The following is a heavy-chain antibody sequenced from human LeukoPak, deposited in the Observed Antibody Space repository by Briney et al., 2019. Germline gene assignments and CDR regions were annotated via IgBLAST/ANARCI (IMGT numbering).Heavy chain of an antibody. CDR3: ARQYYGFDP. V-gene: IGHV4-39*01. D-gene: IGHD3-10*01. J-gene: IGHJ5*02. CDR1: GGSISSSSYY. Sequence: PSETLSLTCTVSGGSISSSSYYWGWIRQPPGKGLEWIGSFYYSGSTNYDPSLKSRVTISVDMSKNQFSLKLSSVTAADTAVYYCARQYYGFDPWGQGTLVTVSS. CDR2: FYYSGST.